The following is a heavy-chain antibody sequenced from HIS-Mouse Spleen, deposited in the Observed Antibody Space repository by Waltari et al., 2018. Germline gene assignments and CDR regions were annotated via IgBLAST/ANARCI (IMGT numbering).Heavy chain of an antibody. CDR3: ARDWRGTPGYSYDYGMDV. CDR1: GCSISSGGYY. D-gene: IGHD5-18*01. CDR2: IYYSGST. V-gene: IGHV4-31*03. Sequence: QVQLQESGPGLVKPSQTLSLPCTVPGCSISSGGYYWTCTRQPPRKCLEWIGYIYYSGSTYYNPSLKSRVTISVDTSKNQFSLKLSSVTAADTAVYYCARDWRGTPGYSYDYGMDVWGQGTTVTVSS. J-gene: IGHJ6*02.